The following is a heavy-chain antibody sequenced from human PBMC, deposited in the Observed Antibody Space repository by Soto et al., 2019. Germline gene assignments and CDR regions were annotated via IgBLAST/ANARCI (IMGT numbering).Heavy chain of an antibody. D-gene: IGHD6-19*01. Sequence: PGGSLRLSCTASGFTFGDYAMSWFRQAPGKGLEWVGFIRSKAYGGTTEYAASVKGRFTISRDDSKSIAYLQMNSLKTEDTAVYYCTRDAGYSSGWYGLYYYYGMDVWGQGTTVTVS. CDR3: TRDAGYSSGWYGLYYYYGMDV. V-gene: IGHV3-49*03. CDR2: IRSKAYGGTT. J-gene: IGHJ6*02. CDR1: GFTFGDYA.